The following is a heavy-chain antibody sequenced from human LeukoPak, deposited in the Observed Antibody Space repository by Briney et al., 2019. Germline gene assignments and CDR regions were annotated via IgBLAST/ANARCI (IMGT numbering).Heavy chain of an antibody. D-gene: IGHD6-25*01. CDR2: IYNDGST. Sequence: PGGSLRLSCLGSGFSVSSDYMSWVRQAPGGGPEWVAIIYNDGSTYYAKSVEGRFSIYRDSYKNTVYLKMRSLRGDDTAIYYCARDSAFSAYAYWGQGTQVTVSS. J-gene: IGHJ4*02. CDR3: ARDSAFSAYAY. CDR1: GFSVSSDY. V-gene: IGHV3-66*01.